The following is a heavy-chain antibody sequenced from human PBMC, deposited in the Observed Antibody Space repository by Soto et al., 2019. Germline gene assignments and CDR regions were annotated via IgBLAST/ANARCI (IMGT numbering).Heavy chain of an antibody. CDR2: INPGNGDT. V-gene: IGHV1-3*01. Sequence: GASVKVSCKASGYTFNRYYMHWVRQAPGPGLEWMGWINPGNGDTKYSQKFQGRVTITRDTSATTAYMELSSLRSEDSAVFYCARTDCSSTSCYNYYYYGMDVWGQGTTVTVSS. CDR1: GYTFNRYY. CDR3: ARTDCSSTSCYNYYYYGMDV. J-gene: IGHJ6*02. D-gene: IGHD2-2*01.